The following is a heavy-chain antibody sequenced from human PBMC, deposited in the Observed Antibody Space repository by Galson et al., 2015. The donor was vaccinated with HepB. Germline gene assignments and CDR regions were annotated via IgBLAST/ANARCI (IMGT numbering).Heavy chain of an antibody. J-gene: IGHJ6*02. Sequence: SLRLSCAASGVTIPSYSMNWVRKAPGKGLEWLAYISAGSTTIYYAASVKGRFTISRDNAKNFLYLHMNSLRGEDTAVYYCARNPASYDYYNMDVWGHGTTVTDSS. CDR3: ARNPASYDYYNMDV. CDR1: GVTIPSYS. V-gene: IGHV3-48*01. CDR2: ISAGSTTI.